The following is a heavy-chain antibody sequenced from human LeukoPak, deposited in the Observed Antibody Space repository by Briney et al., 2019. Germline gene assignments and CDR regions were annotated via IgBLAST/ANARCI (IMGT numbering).Heavy chain of an antibody. J-gene: IGHJ4*02. D-gene: IGHD3-3*01. CDR1: GFTVRTSY. CDR2: VYSGGSM. Sequence: GGSLRLSCAASGFTVRTSYMHWVRQAPGKGLGWVSVVYSGGSMYYADSVQGRFTISRDISNNTLYLQMNSLRAEDTAVYYCVRGTYDFWSGYPYSYFFDYWGQGTLVTVSS. V-gene: IGHV3-53*01. CDR3: VRGTYDFWSGYPYSYFFDY.